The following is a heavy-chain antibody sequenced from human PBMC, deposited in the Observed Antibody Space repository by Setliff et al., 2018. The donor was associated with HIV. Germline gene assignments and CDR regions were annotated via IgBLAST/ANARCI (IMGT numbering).Heavy chain of an antibody. D-gene: IGHD1-26*01. CDR2: INPSGST. CDR1: GESFSGFY. Sequence: PSETLSLTCAVYGESFSGFYWNWIRQPPGKGLEWIGEINPSGSTNYNPSLESRVTISVDKAKNQFSLKLTSVTAADTAVYFCARGFGAPYLFSGYMDVWGKGTTVTVSS. V-gene: IGHV4-34*01. CDR3: ARGFGAPYLFSGYMDV. J-gene: IGHJ6*03.